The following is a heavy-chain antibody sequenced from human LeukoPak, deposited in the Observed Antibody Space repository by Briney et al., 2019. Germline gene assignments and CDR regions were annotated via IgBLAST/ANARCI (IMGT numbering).Heavy chain of an antibody. V-gene: IGHV4-59*01. CDR1: GGSISDYY. CDR2: IYYSGST. D-gene: IGHD4-23*01. Sequence: SETLSLTCTVSGGSISDYYWSWIRQPPGKGLEWIGYIYYSGSTNCNPSLKSRVTMSVDTSKKQLSLKMGSVTAADTAVYYCARGPSVVYLDYWGQGTLVTVSS. J-gene: IGHJ4*02. CDR3: ARGPSVVYLDY.